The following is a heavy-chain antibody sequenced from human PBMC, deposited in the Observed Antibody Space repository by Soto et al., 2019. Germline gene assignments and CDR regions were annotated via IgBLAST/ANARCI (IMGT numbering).Heavy chain of an antibody. J-gene: IGHJ4*02. CDR2: IDPSDSYT. D-gene: IGHD3-10*01. CDR3: ARSDMVRGVITSPLDY. V-gene: IGHV5-10-1*01. Sequence: PGESLKISCNGSGYSFTSYWISWVRQMPGKGLEWMGRIDPSDSYTNYSPSFQGHVTISADKSISTAYLQWSSLKASDTAMYYCARSDMVRGVITSPLDYWGQGTLVTVSS. CDR1: GYSFTSYW.